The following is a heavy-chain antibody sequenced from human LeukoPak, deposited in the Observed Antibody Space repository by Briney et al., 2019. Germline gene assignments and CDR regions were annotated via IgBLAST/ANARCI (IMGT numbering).Heavy chain of an antibody. Sequence: GASVKVSCKASGYTFTGYYMNWVRQAPGQGLEWMGWINANSGDTKYAQKFQGRVTMTRDTSISTAYMELSRLRSDDTAMYYCAREISGYSDYWGQGTLVTVSS. CDR2: INANSGDT. D-gene: IGHD3-22*01. CDR1: GYTFTGYY. CDR3: AREISGYSDY. J-gene: IGHJ4*02. V-gene: IGHV1-2*02.